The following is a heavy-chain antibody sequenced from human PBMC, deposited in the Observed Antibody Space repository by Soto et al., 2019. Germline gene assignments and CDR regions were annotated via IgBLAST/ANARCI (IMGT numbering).Heavy chain of an antibody. D-gene: IGHD2-2*01. CDR3: SIGSWSAETFDV. Sequence: QVHLIQSGAEVKKPGSSVKVSCKAAGGTFNTYTLIWVRQAPGHGLEWMGRIIPMLTVTNSAQKFQGRLTLTADKSTGTAFMVLTSLRSDDTAVYYCSIGSWSAETFDVWGQGTMVTVSS. CDR2: IIPMLTVT. CDR1: GGTFNTYT. V-gene: IGHV1-69*02. J-gene: IGHJ3*01.